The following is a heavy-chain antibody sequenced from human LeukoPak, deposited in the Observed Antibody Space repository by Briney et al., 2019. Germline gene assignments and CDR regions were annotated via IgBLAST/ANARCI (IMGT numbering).Heavy chain of an antibody. D-gene: IGHD6-19*01. J-gene: IGHJ1*01. CDR1: GFTFSSYA. Sequence: GGSLRLSCAASGFTFSSYAMSWVRQASGKGLEWVSAISGSGGSTYYADSVKGRFTISRDNSKNTLYLQMNSLRAEDTAVYYCAKDRIAVAGPEYFQHWGQGTLVTVSS. CDR2: ISGSGGST. V-gene: IGHV3-23*01. CDR3: AKDRIAVAGPEYFQH.